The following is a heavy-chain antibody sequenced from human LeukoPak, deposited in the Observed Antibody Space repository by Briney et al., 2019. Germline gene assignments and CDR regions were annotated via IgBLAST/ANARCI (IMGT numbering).Heavy chain of an antibody. D-gene: IGHD6-19*01. Sequence: GGSLRLSCAASGFTFSSYWMHWVRQAPGKGLVWVSRINSDGSSTSYADSVKGRFTISRDNAKNTLYLQMNSLRAEHTAVYYCARRIAVAVNFDYWGQGTLVTVSS. CDR1: GFTFSSYW. CDR2: INSDGSST. V-gene: IGHV3-74*01. J-gene: IGHJ4*02. CDR3: ARRIAVAVNFDY.